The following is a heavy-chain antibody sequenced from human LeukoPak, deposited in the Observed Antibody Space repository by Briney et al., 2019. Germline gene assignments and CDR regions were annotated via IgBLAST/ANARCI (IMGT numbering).Heavy chain of an antibody. CDR3: ARGLPLGYCTYGVCYPPKHFDF. CDR1: GYTFTDYY. D-gene: IGHD2-8*01. Sequence: ASVKVSCKASGYTFTDYYIHWVRQAPGQGLEWMGWVNPKSGNTGYKQKFQARVTITRDTSISAAYMELSSLTSDDTAVYFCARGLPLGYCTYGVCYPPKHFDFWGQGTLVTVSS. V-gene: IGHV1-8*03. CDR2: VNPKSGNT. J-gene: IGHJ4*02.